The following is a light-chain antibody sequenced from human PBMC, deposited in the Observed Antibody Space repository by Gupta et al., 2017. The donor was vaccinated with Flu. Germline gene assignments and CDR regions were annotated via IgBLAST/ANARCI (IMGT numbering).Light chain of an antibody. V-gene: IGKV3-11*01. Sequence: PATLSLSPGERATLSCRASQSVSSYLAWYQQKPGQAPRLLIYDASNRATGIPARFSGSGSGADFTLTISSLDPEDLAVYYCQRRSLWPITFGGGTKLEIK. J-gene: IGKJ4*01. CDR1: QSVSSY. CDR2: DAS. CDR3: QRRSLWPIT.